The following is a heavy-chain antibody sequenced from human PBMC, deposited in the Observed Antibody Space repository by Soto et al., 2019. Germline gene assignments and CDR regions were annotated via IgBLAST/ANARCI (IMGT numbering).Heavy chain of an antibody. Sequence: PGGSLRLSCAASGFTFSSYSMNWVRQAPGKGLEWVSYISSSSSTIYYADSVKGRFTISRDNAKNSLYLQMNSLRAEDTAVYYCARDRLYGSGSTTNGMDVWGQGTTVTVSS. CDR2: ISSSSSTI. V-gene: IGHV3-48*01. D-gene: IGHD3-10*01. CDR1: GFTFSSYS. J-gene: IGHJ6*02. CDR3: ARDRLYGSGSTTNGMDV.